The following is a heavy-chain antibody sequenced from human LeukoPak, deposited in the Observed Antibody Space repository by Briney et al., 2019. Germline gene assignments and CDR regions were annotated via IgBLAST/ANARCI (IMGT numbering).Heavy chain of an antibody. J-gene: IGHJ4*02. D-gene: IGHD1-26*01. CDR1: GFTFSGSA. CDR2: ISYSGANS. V-gene: IGHV3-23*01. CDR3: ARARWELLYNFDY. Sequence: GGSLRLSCAASGFTFSGSAMSWVRQAPGEGLEWVSLISYSGANSYYTDSVRGRFTISRDNSKDTLFLQMNSLRAEDTALYYCARARWELLYNFDYWGQGTLVTVSS.